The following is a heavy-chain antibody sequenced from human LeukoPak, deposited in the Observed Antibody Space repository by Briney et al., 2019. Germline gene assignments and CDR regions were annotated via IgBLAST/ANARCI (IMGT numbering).Heavy chain of an antibody. CDR2: INHSGST. J-gene: IGHJ4*02. D-gene: IGHD3-10*01. Sequence: SETLSLTCAVYGGSFSGYYWSWIRQPPGKGLEWIGEINHSGSTNYNPSLKSRVTISVDTSKNQFSLKLSSVTAADTAMYYCARGPPYYYGSGSYYKHWGQGTLVTVSS. CDR1: GGSFSGYY. CDR3: ARGPPYYYGSGSYYKH. V-gene: IGHV4-34*01.